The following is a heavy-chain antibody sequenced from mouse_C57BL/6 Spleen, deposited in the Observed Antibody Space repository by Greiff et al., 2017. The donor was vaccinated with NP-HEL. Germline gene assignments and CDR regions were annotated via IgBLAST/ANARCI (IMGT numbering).Heavy chain of an antibody. CDR3: ARRYYSNTGGYARDY. J-gene: IGHJ4*01. D-gene: IGHD2-5*01. CDR1: GFTFSDYY. Sequence: EVQGVESGGGLVQPGGSLKLSCAASGFTFSDYYMYWVRQTPEKRLEWVAYISNGGGSTYYPDTVKGRFTISRDNAKNTLYLQMSRLKSEDTAMYYCARRYYSNTGGYARDYGGQGTSVTVSS. CDR2: ISNGGGST. V-gene: IGHV5-12*01.